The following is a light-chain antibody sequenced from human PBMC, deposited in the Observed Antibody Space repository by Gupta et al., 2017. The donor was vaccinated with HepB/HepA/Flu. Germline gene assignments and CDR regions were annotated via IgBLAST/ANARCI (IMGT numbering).Light chain of an antibody. CDR2: DNN. V-gene: IGLV1-51*01. CDR1: SSNIGNNY. CDR3: GTWDSSLSAVV. Sequence: QSVLTQPPSVSAAPGQKVTTSCSGSSSNIGNNYVSWYQQLPGTAPKLLIYDNNKRPSGIPDRFSGSKSGTSATLGITGLQTGDEADYYCGTWDSSLSAVVFGGGTKLTGL. J-gene: IGLJ2*01.